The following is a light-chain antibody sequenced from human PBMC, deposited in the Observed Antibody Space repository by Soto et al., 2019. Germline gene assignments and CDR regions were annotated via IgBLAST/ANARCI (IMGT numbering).Light chain of an antibody. Sequence: ETVATPPPATLAVSAGVETNLYCRASQSVSSNLAWYQQEPGQAPRLLIYGASTRATGIPARFSGSGSGTEFTLSISSRQSEDFAVYYCQQYNNWPITFGQGTRLEIK. CDR3: QQYNNWPIT. V-gene: IGKV3-15*01. CDR1: QSVSSN. CDR2: GAS. J-gene: IGKJ5*01.